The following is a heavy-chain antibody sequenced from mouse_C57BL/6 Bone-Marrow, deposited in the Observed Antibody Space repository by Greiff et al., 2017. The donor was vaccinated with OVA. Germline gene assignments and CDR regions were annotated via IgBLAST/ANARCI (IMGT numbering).Heavy chain of an antibody. V-gene: IGHV6-6*01. D-gene: IGHD2-2*01. J-gene: IGHJ3*01. CDR3: TPIYYGYIPAWFAY. Sequence: EVKLVESGGGLVQPGGSMKLSCAASGFTFSDAWMDWVRQSPEKGLEWVAEIRNKANNHATYYAESVKGRFTISRDDSKSSVYLQMNSLRAEDTGIYYCTPIYYGYIPAWFAYWGQGTLVTVSA. CDR1: GFTFSDAW. CDR2: IRNKANNHAT.